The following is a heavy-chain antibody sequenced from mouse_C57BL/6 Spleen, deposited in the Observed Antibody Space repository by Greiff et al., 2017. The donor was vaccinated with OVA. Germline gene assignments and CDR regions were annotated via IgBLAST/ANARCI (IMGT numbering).Heavy chain of an antibody. Sequence: VQLQQPGAELVKPGASVKLSCKASGYTFTSYWMHWVKQRPGQGLEWIGMIHPNSGSTNYNEKFKSKATLTVDKSSSTAYMHLSSLTSEDSAVYYCAREDYGSAMGYWGQGASVTVSS. D-gene: IGHD1-1*01. CDR2: IHPNSGST. CDR3: AREDYGSAMGY. V-gene: IGHV1-64*01. CDR1: GYTFTSYW. J-gene: IGHJ4*01.